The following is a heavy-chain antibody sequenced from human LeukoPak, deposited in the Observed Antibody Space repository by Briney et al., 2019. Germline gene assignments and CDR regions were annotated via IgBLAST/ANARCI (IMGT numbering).Heavy chain of an antibody. D-gene: IGHD3-22*01. CDR1: GYTFTNYY. V-gene: IGHV1-46*01. Sequence: GASVKVPCKASGYTFTNYYMHWVRQAPGQGLEWMGIINPFGGSTNYAQKFQGRVTMTRETSTSTVYMELSSLRSEDTAVYYCARGNLYDSSGGYSYSNWIDTWGQGTLVTVSS. J-gene: IGHJ5*02. CDR3: ARGNLYDSSGGYSYSNWIDT. CDR2: INPFGGST.